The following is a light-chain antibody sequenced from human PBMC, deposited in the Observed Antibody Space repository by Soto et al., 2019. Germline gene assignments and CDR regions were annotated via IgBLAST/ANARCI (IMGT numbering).Light chain of an antibody. CDR1: SSDIGGHNS. CDR3: SSYSTSTISRGYV. CDR2: DVT. Sequence: QSALTQPASVSGSPGQSIIISCTGTSSDIGGHNSVSWYQQNPGKAPKLLIYDVTNRPSGVANRFSGSKSGNTASLTISGRQAEDEADDYCSSYSTSTISRGYVFGTGTKLTVL. V-gene: IGLV2-14*01. J-gene: IGLJ1*01.